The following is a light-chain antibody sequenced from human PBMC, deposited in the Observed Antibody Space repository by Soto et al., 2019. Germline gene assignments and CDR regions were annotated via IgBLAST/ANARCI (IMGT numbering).Light chain of an antibody. J-gene: IGLJ1*01. Sequence: QSALTQPASVSGSPGQSITISCTGTSSEVGSYNLVSWYQQHPGKAPKLMIYEVSKRPSGVSNRFSGSKSGNTASLTISGLQAEDEADYYCCSYAGSSTYGFGTGTKVTV. CDR1: SSEVGSYNL. V-gene: IGLV2-23*02. CDR2: EVS. CDR3: CSYAGSSTYG.